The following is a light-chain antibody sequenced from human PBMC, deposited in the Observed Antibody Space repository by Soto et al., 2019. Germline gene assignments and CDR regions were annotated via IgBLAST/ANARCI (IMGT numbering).Light chain of an antibody. CDR2: GAS. Sequence: EIVMTQSPATLSVSPGERATLSCRASRSVSNNLAWYQQKRGQAPRLLMYGASTRATGIPARFSGSGSGTEFTLTISSLQSADFAVYFCQQYNNWARTFGQGTKVEVK. J-gene: IGKJ1*01. CDR1: RSVSNN. CDR3: QQYNNWART. V-gene: IGKV3-15*01.